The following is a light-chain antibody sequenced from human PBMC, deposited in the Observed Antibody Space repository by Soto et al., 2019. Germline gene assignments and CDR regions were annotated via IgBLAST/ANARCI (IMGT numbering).Light chain of an antibody. J-gene: IGLJ1*01. Sequence: QSVLTQPPSASGTPGQRVTISCSGSSSNIGSNYVYWYQQVPVTAPKLLIYRNNQRPSGVPDRFSVSKAGTSASLAISGLRSEDEADYICAAWDNSLTGYVFGTGTKLTVL. V-gene: IGLV1-47*01. CDR2: RNN. CDR3: AAWDNSLTGYV. CDR1: SSNIGSNY.